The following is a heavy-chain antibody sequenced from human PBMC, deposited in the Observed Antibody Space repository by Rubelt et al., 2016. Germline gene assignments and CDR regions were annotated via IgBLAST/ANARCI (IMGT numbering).Heavy chain of an antibody. D-gene: IGHD4-17*01. CDR3: AKVPIRTVTSTFDY. V-gene: IGHV3-23*01. Sequence: EVQLLESGGGLVQPGGSLRLSCAASGFTFSSYAMSWVRQAPGKGLEWVSAISGSGGSTYYADSVKGRFTISRDNSKNTLYLQRNSLRGEDTAVYYCAKVPIRTVTSTFDYWGQGTLVTVSS. CDR1: GFTFSSYA. CDR2: ISGSGGST. J-gene: IGHJ4*02.